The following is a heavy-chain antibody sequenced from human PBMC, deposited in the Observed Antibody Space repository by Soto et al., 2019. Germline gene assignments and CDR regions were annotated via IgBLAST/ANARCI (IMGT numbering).Heavy chain of an antibody. CDR2: INPSGGYT. Sequence: ASVKVSCKASGYTFTSYYMHWVRQAPGQGLEWMGIINPSGGYTSYAQKLQGRVTMTTDTSTSTAYMELRSLRSDDTAVYYCAREGVGDYWGQGTLVTVSS. D-gene: IGHD2-8*01. V-gene: IGHV1-46*01. CDR3: AREGVGDY. CDR1: GYTFTSYY. J-gene: IGHJ4*02.